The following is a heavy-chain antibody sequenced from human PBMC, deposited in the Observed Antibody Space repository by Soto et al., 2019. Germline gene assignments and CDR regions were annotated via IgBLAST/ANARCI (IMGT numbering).Heavy chain of an antibody. CDR1: GGSISNNY. Sequence: QVQLQESGPGLVKPSETLSLTCTVSGGSISNNYWSWIRQPPGEALEWIGYIYYSGSTYYNPSLKSRVTISVDTSKNQFSLKLSSVTAADTAVYYCASGGPYWYFDLWGRGTLVTVSS. D-gene: IGHD3-16*01. CDR3: ASGGPYWYFDL. V-gene: IGHV4-59*12. J-gene: IGHJ2*01. CDR2: IYYSGST.